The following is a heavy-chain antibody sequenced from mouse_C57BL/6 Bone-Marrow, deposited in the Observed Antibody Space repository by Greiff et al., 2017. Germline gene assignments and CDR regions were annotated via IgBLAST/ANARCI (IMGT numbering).Heavy chain of an antibody. CDR2: ISSGGSYT. CDR1: GFTFSSYG. CDR3: ARRGIYYGNYHYYAMDY. J-gene: IGHJ4*01. Sequence: DVMLVESGGDLVKPGGSLKLSCAASGFTFSSYGMSWVRQTPDKRLEWVATISSGGSYTYYPDSVKGRFTISRDNAKNTLYLQMSSLKSEDTAMYYCARRGIYYGNYHYYAMDYWGQGTSVTVSS. V-gene: IGHV5-6*02. D-gene: IGHD2-1*01.